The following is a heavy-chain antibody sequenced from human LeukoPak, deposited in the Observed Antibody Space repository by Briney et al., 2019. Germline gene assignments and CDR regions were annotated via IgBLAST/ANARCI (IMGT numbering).Heavy chain of an antibody. Sequence: GGSLRLSCAASGFTFSSYSMNWVRQAPGKGLEWVSGISWNSGSIGYADSVKGRFTISRDNAKNSLYLQMNSLRAEDTALYYCAKDSYGGNFATFDIWGQGTMVTVSS. CDR1: GFTFSSYS. J-gene: IGHJ3*02. CDR3: AKDSYGGNFATFDI. V-gene: IGHV3-9*01. CDR2: ISWNSGSI. D-gene: IGHD4-23*01.